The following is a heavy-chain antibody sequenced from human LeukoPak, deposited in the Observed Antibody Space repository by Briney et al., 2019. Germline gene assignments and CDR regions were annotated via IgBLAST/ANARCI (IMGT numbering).Heavy chain of an antibody. CDR2: ISGSGGST. V-gene: IGHV3-23*01. J-gene: IGHJ4*02. CDR1: GFTFSSYG. CDR3: AKDLLMVRGVIDY. D-gene: IGHD3-10*01. Sequence: PGGSLRLSCAASGFTFSSYGMSWVRQAPGKGLEWVSAISGSGGSTYYADSVKGRFTISRDNSKNTLYLQMNSLRAEDTAVYYCAKDLLMVRGVIDYWGQGTLVTVSS.